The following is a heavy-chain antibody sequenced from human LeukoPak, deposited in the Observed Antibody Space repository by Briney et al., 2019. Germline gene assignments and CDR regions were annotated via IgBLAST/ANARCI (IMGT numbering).Heavy chain of an antibody. CDR3: ARDQRSMRFWSGIDI. V-gene: IGHV4-4*07. CDR1: GGSISSYY. J-gene: IGHJ3*02. CDR2: NYTSGST. Sequence: SETLSLTCTVSGGSISSYYWSWIRQPAGKGLEWIGRNYTSGSTNYNPSLKSRVTMSVDTSKNQFSLKLSSVTAADTAVYYCARDQRSMRFWSGIDIWGQGTMVTVSS. D-gene: IGHD3-3*01.